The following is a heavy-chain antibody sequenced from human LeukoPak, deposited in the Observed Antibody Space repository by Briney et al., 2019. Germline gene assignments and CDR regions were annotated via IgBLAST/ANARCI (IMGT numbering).Heavy chain of an antibody. D-gene: IGHD1-1*01. CDR1: GYTFTTSG. Sequence: GASVKVSCKASGYTFTTSGISWARQAPGQGLEWMGWISTYNDNTNYAQKLQGRVTMATDTSTTTAYMELRSLRSDDTAVYYCARDLGWNHFPYAMDVWGQGTTVTVSS. V-gene: IGHV1-18*01. CDR3: ARDLGWNHFPYAMDV. J-gene: IGHJ6*02. CDR2: ISTYNDNT.